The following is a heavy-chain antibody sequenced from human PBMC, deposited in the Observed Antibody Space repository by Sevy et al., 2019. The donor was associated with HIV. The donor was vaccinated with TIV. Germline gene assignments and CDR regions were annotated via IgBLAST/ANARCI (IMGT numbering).Heavy chain of an antibody. V-gene: IGHV1-8*01. J-gene: IGHJ6*02. Sequence: ASVKVSCKTSGDTFISYDVNWVRQATGQGLEWMGWMNSNTGNTGYAQKFQGRVTMTRDTSIRKAYMELSSLKSEDTAVYYCARASRNRNWSGYYQDYYYFGMDVWGQGTTVTVSS. CDR1: GDTFISYD. CDR3: ARASRNRNWSGYYQDYYYFGMDV. D-gene: IGHD3-3*01. CDR2: MNSNTGNT.